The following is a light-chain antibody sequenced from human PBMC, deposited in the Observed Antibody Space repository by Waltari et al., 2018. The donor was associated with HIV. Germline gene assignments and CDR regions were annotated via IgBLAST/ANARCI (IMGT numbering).Light chain of an antibody. V-gene: IGKV1-5*03. CDR2: RAS. CDR3: QHYNTFRWT. Sequence: DIQMTQSPSTLSASVGDRVTITCRASQSIGDLLAWYQQKPGKAPKLLIYRASSLESGVPSSFSGSGSGTQFTLTISSLQPDDSATYYCQHYNTFRWTFGQGTKVEIK. CDR1: QSIGDL. J-gene: IGKJ1*01.